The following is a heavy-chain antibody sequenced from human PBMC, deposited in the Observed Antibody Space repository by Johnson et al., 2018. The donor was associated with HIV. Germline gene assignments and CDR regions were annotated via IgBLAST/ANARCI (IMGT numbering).Heavy chain of an antibody. Sequence: QVQLVESGGGLVKPGGSLRLSCAASGFTFSDYYMSWIRQAPGKGLEWISYISSSGDTTHYADSVKGRFTISRDNAKSSVILQVNSLTAEDTATYYCAKEWSAFDIWGQGTMVTVAA. CDR3: AKEWSAFDI. D-gene: IGHD1-26*01. J-gene: IGHJ3*02. CDR1: GFTFSDYY. V-gene: IGHV3-11*04. CDR2: ISSSGDTT.